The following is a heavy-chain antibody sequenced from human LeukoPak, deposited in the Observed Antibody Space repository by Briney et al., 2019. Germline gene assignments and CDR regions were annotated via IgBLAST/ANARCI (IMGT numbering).Heavy chain of an antibody. D-gene: IGHD3-3*01. Sequence: KAGGSLRLSCAASGFTLGNAWMSWVRQAPGKGLEWVGRIKSKTDGGTTDYAATVKGRFTISRDDSKNTLYLQMNSLKTEDTAVYYCTIIHYDFWSGYYNYFDYWGQGTLVTVSS. CDR2: IKSKTDGGTT. J-gene: IGHJ4*02. CDR1: GFTLGNAW. CDR3: TIIHYDFWSGYYNYFDY. V-gene: IGHV3-15*01.